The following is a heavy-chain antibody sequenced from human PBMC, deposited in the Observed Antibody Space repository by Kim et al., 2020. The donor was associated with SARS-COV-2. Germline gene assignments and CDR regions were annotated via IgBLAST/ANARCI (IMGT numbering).Heavy chain of an antibody. J-gene: IGHJ4*02. D-gene: IGHD5-12*01. Sequence: YYAASVKSRFTISRDNSKNTLYLQMNSLRAEDTAVYYCAKDLGYSGYEDYWGQGTLVTVSS. V-gene: IGHV3-30*02. CDR3: AKDLGYSGYEDY.